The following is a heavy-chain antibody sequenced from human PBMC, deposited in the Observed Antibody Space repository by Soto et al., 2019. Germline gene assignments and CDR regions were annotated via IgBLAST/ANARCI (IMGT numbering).Heavy chain of an antibody. D-gene: IGHD2-2*01. J-gene: IGHJ4*02. CDR2: ISGSGYT. Sequence: PGGSLRLSCEASGFTFSTYAMSWVRQAPGKGLEWVSAISGSGYTYYADSVKGRFTISRDNSKNTLYLQMNSLRAEDTAIYYCVRDIVIVQADSPMGYFDYWGQGALVTVSS. CDR1: GFTFSTYA. V-gene: IGHV3-23*01. CDR3: VRDIVIVQADSPMGYFDY.